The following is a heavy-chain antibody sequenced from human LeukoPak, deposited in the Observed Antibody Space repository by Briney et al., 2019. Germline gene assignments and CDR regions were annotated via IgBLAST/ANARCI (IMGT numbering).Heavy chain of an antibody. CDR3: ASGPRYYYGMDV. CDR2: IIPILGIA. CDR1: GGTFSSYA. Sequence: SVKVSCKASGGTFSSYAISWVRQAPGQGLEWLGRIIPILGIANYAQKFQGRVTITADKSTSTAYMELSSLRSEDTAVYYCASGPRYYYGMDVWGQGTTVTVSS. V-gene: IGHV1-69*04. J-gene: IGHJ6*02.